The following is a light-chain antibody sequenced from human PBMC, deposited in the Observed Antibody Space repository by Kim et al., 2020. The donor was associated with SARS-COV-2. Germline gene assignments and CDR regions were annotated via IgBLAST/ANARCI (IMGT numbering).Light chain of an antibody. CDR3: QAWDSSTDNYV. J-gene: IGLJ1*01. Sequence: YELTQPPSVSVSPGQTASITCSGDKLGDKYACWYQQKPGQSPVLVIYQDSKRPSGIPEQFSGSNSGNTATLTISGTQAMDEADYYCQAWDSSTDNYVFGTGTKVTVL. CDR1: KLGDKY. V-gene: IGLV3-1*01. CDR2: QDS.